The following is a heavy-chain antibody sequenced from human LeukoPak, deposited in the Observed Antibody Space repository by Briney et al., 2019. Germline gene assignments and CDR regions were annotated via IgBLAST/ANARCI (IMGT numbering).Heavy chain of an antibody. Sequence: PGRSLRLSCAASGFTFSSYGMHWVRQAPGKGLEWVAVIWYDGSNKYYADSVKGRFTISRDNSKNTLYLQMNSLRAEDTAVYYCAKVVGYSYGHDAFDIWGQGTMVTVSS. CDR1: GFTFSSYG. J-gene: IGHJ3*02. V-gene: IGHV3-33*06. CDR2: IWYDGSNK. CDR3: AKVVGYSYGHDAFDI. D-gene: IGHD5-18*01.